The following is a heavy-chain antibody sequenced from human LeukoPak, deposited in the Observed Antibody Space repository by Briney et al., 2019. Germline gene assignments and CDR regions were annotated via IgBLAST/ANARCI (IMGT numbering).Heavy chain of an antibody. J-gene: IGHJ4*02. Sequence: SETLSLTCTVSGGSISSYYWSWIRQPPGKGLEWIGYIYYSGSTNYNPPLKSRVTISVDTSKNHFSLNLTSVTAADTAVYYCARGAPPQNWGQGALVTVSS. CDR2: IYYSGST. CDR1: GGSISSYY. CDR3: ARGAPPQN. V-gene: IGHV4-59*12.